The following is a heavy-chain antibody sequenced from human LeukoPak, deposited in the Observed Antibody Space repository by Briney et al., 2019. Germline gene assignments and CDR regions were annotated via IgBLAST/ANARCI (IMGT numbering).Heavy chain of an antibody. CDR3: ARDSRYSSSWTDFDY. Sequence: SETLSLTCTVSGYSISSDYYWGWIRQPPGKGLEWIGTIYHSGNTYYNPSLKSRLTMSVDTSKNQFSLKLTSVTAADTAVYYCARDSRYSSSWTDFDYWGQGTLVTVSS. CDR2: IYHSGNT. CDR1: GYSISSDYY. V-gene: IGHV4-38-2*02. J-gene: IGHJ4*02. D-gene: IGHD6-13*01.